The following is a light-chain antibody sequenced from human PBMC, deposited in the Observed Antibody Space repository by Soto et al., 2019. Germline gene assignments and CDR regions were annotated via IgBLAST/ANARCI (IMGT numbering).Light chain of an antibody. CDR2: DVT. CDR3: CSYAGSYTWV. CDR1: SSDVGGYNY. J-gene: IGLJ3*02. Sequence: QSALTQPRSVSGSPGQSVTISCTGTSSDVGGYNYVSWYQLYPAKAPKLIIYDVTKRPSGVPDRFSGSKSGNTASLTISGLQAEDETDYYCCSYAGSYTWVFGGGTKLTVL. V-gene: IGLV2-11*01.